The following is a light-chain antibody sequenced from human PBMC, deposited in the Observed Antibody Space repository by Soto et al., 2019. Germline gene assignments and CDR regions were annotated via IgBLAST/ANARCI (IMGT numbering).Light chain of an antibody. V-gene: IGKV1-5*01. CDR2: DAS. Sequence: IRMTQSPSSLSASTGDRVTITCRASQSISSWLAWYQQKPGKAPKLLIYDASSLESGVPSRFSGSGSGTEFTLTISSLKPDDFATYYCQQYRSYSRTFGQGTKVDIK. CDR1: QSISSW. CDR3: QQYRSYSRT. J-gene: IGKJ1*01.